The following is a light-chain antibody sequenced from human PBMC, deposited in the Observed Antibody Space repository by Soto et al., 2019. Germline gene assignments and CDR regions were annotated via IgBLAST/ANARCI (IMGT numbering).Light chain of an antibody. V-gene: IGLV2-8*01. CDR3: QSYDSTLSARYV. Sequence: QSALTQPPSASGSPGQSVTISCTGTSSDVGGYNYISWYQHHPGKAPKLMIYEVSQRPSGVPDRFSGSKSGNTASLTVSGLQAEDEADYYCQSYDSTLSARYVFGTGTKVTVL. J-gene: IGLJ1*01. CDR1: SSDVGGYNY. CDR2: EVS.